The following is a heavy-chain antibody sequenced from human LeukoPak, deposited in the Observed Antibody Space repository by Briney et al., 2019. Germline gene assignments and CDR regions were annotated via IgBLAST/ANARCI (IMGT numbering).Heavy chain of an antibody. CDR1: GYTFTSYG. V-gene: IGHV1-18*01. Sequence: ASVKVSCKASGYTFTSYGISWVRQAPGQGLEWMGWISAYNGNTNYAQKLQGRVTMTTDTSTSTAYMELRSLRSDDTAVYYCARGTDIVVVPAASSYYFDYWGQGTLVTVTS. J-gene: IGHJ4*02. CDR3: ARGTDIVVVPAASSYYFDY. CDR2: ISAYNGNT. D-gene: IGHD2-2*01.